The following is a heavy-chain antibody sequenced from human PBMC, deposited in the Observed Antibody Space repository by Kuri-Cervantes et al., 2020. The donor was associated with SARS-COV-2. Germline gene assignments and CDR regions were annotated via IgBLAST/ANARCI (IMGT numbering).Heavy chain of an antibody. D-gene: IGHD2-21*01. V-gene: IGHV1-45*01. Sequence: SVKVSCKASGDSFDYRFLHWVRQAPGQPLEWMGWITPFNGNTNYPQRFQDRVTITRDRSMSTAYMELSSLRSDDTAMYYCARSGPGAIFREDGACDIWGQGTMVTVSS. CDR1: GDSFDYRF. CDR2: ITPFNGNT. CDR3: ARSGPGAIFREDGACDI. J-gene: IGHJ3*02.